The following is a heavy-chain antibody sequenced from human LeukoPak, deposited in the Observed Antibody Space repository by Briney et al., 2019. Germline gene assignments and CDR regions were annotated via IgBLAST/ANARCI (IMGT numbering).Heavy chain of an antibody. J-gene: IGHJ4*02. CDR1: GGSISSYY. V-gene: IGHV4-59*12. CDR3: ARGSKISPGGFDY. D-gene: IGHD3-10*01. CDR2: IYYSGST. Sequence: PETLSLTCTVSGGSISSYYWSWIRQPPGKGLEWIGYIYYSGSTNYNPSLKSRVTISVDTSKNQFSLKLSSVTAADTAVYYCARGSKISPGGFDYWGQGTLVTVSS.